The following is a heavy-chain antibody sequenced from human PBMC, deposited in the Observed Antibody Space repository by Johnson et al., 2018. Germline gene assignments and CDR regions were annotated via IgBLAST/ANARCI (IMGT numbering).Heavy chain of an antibody. CDR1: GYTFTSYY. V-gene: IGHV1-46*01. CDR3: GRGGSDSGSSCYYGMDV. CDR2: INPSGGST. J-gene: IGHJ6*02. Sequence: VQLVESGAEVKKPGASVKVSCKASGYTFTSYYMHWVRQAPGQGLEWMGIINPSGGSTSYAQKFQGRVTMTRDTSTSTVYMELRSLRSEETAVYYCGRGGSDSGSSCYYGMDVWGQGTTVTV. D-gene: IGHD6-6*01.